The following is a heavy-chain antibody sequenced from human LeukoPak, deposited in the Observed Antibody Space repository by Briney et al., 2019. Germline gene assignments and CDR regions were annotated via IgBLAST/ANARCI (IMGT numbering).Heavy chain of an antibody. CDR3: ARDGYYYDSSGPYYFDY. J-gene: IGHJ4*02. CDR1: GFTFSNYW. Sequence: PGGSLRLSCAASGFTFSNYWMHWVRQAPGKGLVWVSRINSDGSTTSYADSVKGRFTISRDNAKNTLYLQMNSLRAEDTAVYYCARDGYYYDSSGPYYFDYWGQGTLVTVSS. V-gene: IGHV3-74*01. CDR2: INSDGSTT. D-gene: IGHD3-22*01.